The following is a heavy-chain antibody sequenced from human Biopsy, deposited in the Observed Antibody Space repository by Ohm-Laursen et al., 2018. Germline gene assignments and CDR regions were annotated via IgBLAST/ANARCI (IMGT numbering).Heavy chain of an antibody. D-gene: IGHD2/OR15-2a*01. Sequence: PGTLSLTWTVSGGSISSDYWSWIRQTPGKGLEWIGYIYYSGSTNYNPSLKSRVTISVDTPKNQFSLRLNSVTAADTAVYYCARATNSTGWPYYYFYGMDVWGQGTTVTVSS. V-gene: IGHV4-59*01. CDR3: ARATNSTGWPYYYFYGMDV. CDR1: GGSISSDY. CDR2: IYYSGST. J-gene: IGHJ6*02.